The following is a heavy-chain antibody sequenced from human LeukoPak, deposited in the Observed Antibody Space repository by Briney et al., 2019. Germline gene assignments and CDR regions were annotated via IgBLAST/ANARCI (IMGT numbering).Heavy chain of an antibody. D-gene: IGHD1-26*01. CDR3: ASSGNYRIYYFDY. CDR2: IYSGGST. J-gene: IGHJ4*02. Sequence: GGSLRLSCTASGFTVTVSSNYMSWVRQAPGKGLEWVSLIYSGGSTYYADSVKGRFTISRDNSKNTLYLQMNSLRAEDTAVYYCASSGNYRIYYFDYWGQGTLVTVSS. CDR1: GFTVTVSSNY. V-gene: IGHV3-66*01.